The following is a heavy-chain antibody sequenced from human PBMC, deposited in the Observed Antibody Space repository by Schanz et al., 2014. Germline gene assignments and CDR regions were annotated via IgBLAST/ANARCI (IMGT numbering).Heavy chain of an antibody. J-gene: IGHJ3*01. CDR3: ARDGGRDGYNLAFDV. CDR1: GLTVNTNY. CDR2: MYINSGST. D-gene: IGHD5-12*01. V-gene: IGHV3-53*01. Sequence: EVQLVESGGGLIQPGGSLRLSCEVSGLTVNTNYMGWVGQAPGKGLEWISSMYINSGSTQYADSVKGRFIISRDSSKNTLFLQMNSLRAEDTAVYFCARDGGRDGYNLAFDVWGQGTLVTVSS.